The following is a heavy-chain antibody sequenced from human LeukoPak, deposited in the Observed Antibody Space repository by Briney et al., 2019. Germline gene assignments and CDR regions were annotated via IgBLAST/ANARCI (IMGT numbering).Heavy chain of an antibody. Sequence: SETLSLTCTVSGGPISSYYWSWIRQPPGKGLEWIGYIYYSGSTNYNPSRKGRITISVDTSKNQFSLKLSSVTAADTAVYYCARVGSSGWYWSGVAFDIWGQGTMVTVSS. D-gene: IGHD6-19*01. J-gene: IGHJ3*02. V-gene: IGHV4-59*01. CDR1: GGPISSYY. CDR3: ARVGSSGWYWSGVAFDI. CDR2: IYYSGST.